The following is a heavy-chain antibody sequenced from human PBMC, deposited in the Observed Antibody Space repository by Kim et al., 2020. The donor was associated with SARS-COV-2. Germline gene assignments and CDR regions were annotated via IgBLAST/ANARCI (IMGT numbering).Heavy chain of an antibody. V-gene: IGHV3-30*18. D-gene: IGHD6-19*01. CDR2: ISYDGSNK. CDR3: AKGIYSSCWTGY. J-gene: IGHJ4*02. Sequence: GGSLRLSCAASGFTFSSYGMHWVRQAPGKGLEWVAVISYDGSNKYYADSVKGRFTISRDNSKNTLYLQMNSLRAEDTAVYYCAKGIYSSCWTGYWGQGTLVTVSS. CDR1: GFTFSSYG.